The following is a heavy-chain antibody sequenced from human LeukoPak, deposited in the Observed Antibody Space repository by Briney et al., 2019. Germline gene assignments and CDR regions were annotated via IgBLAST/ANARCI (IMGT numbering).Heavy chain of an antibody. CDR1: GGSISSSSYY. CDR2: IYWSGST. J-gene: IGHJ4*02. D-gene: IGHD5-24*01. Sequence: SETLSLTRTVSGGSISSSSYYWGWIRQPPGKGLEWIGSIYWSGSTYYNPSLKSRVTISVDTSKNQFSLKLSSVTAADTAVYYCARVEMATIVPDYWGQGNLVTASS. CDR3: ARVEMATIVPDY. V-gene: IGHV4-39*01.